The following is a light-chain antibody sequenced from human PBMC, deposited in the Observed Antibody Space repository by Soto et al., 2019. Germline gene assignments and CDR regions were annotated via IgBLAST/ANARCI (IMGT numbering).Light chain of an antibody. CDR1: QTVSRSY. V-gene: IGKV3-20*01. Sequence: IVLTQSPGTLSLSPGERATLSCTASQTVSRSYLAWYQQKPGQAPRLLIYGASSRATGIPDRFSGSGSGTDFTLTISRLEPEDFAVYYCQQYGGPPRTFGQGTKVDIK. CDR3: QQYGGPPRT. CDR2: GAS. J-gene: IGKJ1*01.